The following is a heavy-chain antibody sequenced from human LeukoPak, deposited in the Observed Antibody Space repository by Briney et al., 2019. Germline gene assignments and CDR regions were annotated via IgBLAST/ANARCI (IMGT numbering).Heavy chain of an antibody. Sequence: PGGSLRLSCAASGFTFSIYAMSWVRQAPGKGLEWVSAIGGSGQNTNYADSVKGRFTISRDNSRNTLYLDMNILRAEDTAVYYCAKTVTTQAYYWYFDLWGRGTLVTVPS. CDR1: GFTFSIYA. V-gene: IGHV3-23*01. CDR2: IGGSGQNT. J-gene: IGHJ2*01. D-gene: IGHD4-17*01. CDR3: AKTVTTQAYYWYFDL.